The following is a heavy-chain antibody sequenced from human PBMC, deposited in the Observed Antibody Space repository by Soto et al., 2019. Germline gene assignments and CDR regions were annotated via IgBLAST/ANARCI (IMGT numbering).Heavy chain of an antibody. CDR3: ARGVQVVVVTAGFDY. Sequence: QVQLMQSGAEVKKPGASVKVSCKASGNTFTNYYIHWVRQATGQGLECMGTINPSGGHTTYAQKFQGRVTMTRNTSTSTLYMELTSLRSEDTAVYYCARGVQVVVVTAGFDYWGQGTLVTVSS. V-gene: IGHV1-46*01. CDR1: GNTFTNYY. J-gene: IGHJ4*02. D-gene: IGHD2-21*02. CDR2: INPSGGHT.